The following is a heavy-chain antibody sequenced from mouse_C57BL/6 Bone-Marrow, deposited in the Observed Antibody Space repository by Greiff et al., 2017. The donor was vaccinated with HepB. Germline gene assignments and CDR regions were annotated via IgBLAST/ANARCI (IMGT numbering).Heavy chain of an antibody. J-gene: IGHJ1*03. D-gene: IGHD4-1*01. Sequence: VQLQQSGPELVKPGASVKLSCKASGYTFTSYDINWVKQRPGQGLEWIGWIYPRDGSTKYNEKFKGKATLTVDTSSSTAYMELHSLTSEDSAVYFCARQKGGTYWYFDVWGTGTTVTVSS. CDR2: IYPRDGST. V-gene: IGHV1-85*01. CDR1: GYTFTSYD. CDR3: ARQKGGTYWYFDV.